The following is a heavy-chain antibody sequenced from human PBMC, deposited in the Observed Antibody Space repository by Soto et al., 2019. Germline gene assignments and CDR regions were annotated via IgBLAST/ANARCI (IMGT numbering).Heavy chain of an antibody. D-gene: IGHD2-21*01. CDR2: INSDGRTT. V-gene: IGHV3-74*01. CDR3: ARDMWSTADYYYAMDV. CDR1: EFTFSNYW. Sequence: GGSLRLSCVASEFTFSNYWMHWVRQAPGKGLVWVSRINSDGRTTTYADSVKGRFTVSRDNAKYTLFLQMNRLRAEDTAVYYCARDMWSTADYYYAMDVWGQGTTVTVSS. J-gene: IGHJ6*02.